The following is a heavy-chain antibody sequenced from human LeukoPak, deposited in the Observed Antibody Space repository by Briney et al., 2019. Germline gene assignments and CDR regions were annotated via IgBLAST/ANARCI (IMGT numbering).Heavy chain of an antibody. Sequence: GSSVKVSCKASGGTFISNAITWVRQAPGQGLEWMGRIIPIFGITDYAQKFQGRVTITADKSTSIAYMEFSSLRSEDTAVYYCASGRMTTETTYCFDPWGQGTLITVSS. CDR1: GGTFISNA. CDR3: ASGRMTTETTYCFDP. CDR2: IIPIFGIT. D-gene: IGHD4-11*01. V-gene: IGHV1-69*04. J-gene: IGHJ5*02.